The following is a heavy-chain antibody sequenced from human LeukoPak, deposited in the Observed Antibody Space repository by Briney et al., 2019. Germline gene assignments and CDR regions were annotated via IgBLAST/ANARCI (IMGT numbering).Heavy chain of an antibody. CDR1: GYSISSGYY. J-gene: IGHJ4*02. CDR2: IYHSGST. V-gene: IGHV4-38-2*02. D-gene: IGHD4-17*01. CDR3: ARHGYGDYVFYFDY. Sequence: SETLSLTCTVSGYSISSGYYWGWIRQPPGKGLEWIGSIYHSGSTYYNPSLKSRVTISVDTSKNQFSLKLSSVTAADTAVYYCARHGYGDYVFYFDYWGQGTLVAVSS.